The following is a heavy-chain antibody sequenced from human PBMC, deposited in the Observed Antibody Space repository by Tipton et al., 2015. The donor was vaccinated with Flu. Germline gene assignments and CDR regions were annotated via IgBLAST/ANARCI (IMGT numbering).Heavy chain of an antibody. CDR3: AKVIPELVSGLDY. V-gene: IGHV3-23*01. CDR1: GFTFSRYD. CDR2: VSGGGGTT. J-gene: IGHJ4*02. D-gene: IGHD5/OR15-5a*01. Sequence: SLRLSCAASGFTFSRYDMSWVRQAPGKGLEWVASVSGGGGTTYFAASVRSRFTISRDNLKNTLFLQMNSLRAEDTAIYYCAKVIPELVSGLDYWGQGTLVTVSS.